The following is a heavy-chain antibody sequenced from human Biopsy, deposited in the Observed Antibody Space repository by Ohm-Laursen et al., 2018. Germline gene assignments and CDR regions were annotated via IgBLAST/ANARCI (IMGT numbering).Heavy chain of an antibody. D-gene: IGHD6-19*01. Sequence: TLSLTCAVYGGSFSGYYWSWIRQPPGKGLEWIGEINHSGSTNYNPSLKSRVTISVDTSKNQFSLKLSSVTAAYTAVYYCARGRLRAVARFDYWGQGTLVTVSS. V-gene: IGHV4-34*01. CDR3: ARGRLRAVARFDY. CDR2: INHSGST. J-gene: IGHJ4*02. CDR1: GGSFSGYY.